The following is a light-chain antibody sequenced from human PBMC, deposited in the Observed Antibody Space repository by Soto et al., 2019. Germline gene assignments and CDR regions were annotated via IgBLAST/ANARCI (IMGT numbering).Light chain of an antibody. CDR1: QSVLYSSNNKNY. Sequence: DIVMTQSPDSLAVSLGDRATINCKSSQSVLYSSNNKNYLAWYQQKPGQPPKLLIYWASTRESGVPDRFSGSGSGTDFTLTISSLHAEDVAVYYCQQYYSTPVTFGQGTKLEIK. CDR3: QQYYSTPVT. V-gene: IGKV4-1*01. CDR2: WAS. J-gene: IGKJ2*01.